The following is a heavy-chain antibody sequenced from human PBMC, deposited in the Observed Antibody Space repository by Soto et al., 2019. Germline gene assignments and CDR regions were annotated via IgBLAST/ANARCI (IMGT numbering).Heavy chain of an antibody. CDR2: IIPILGTT. Sequence: QGQLLQSGAEVRKPGSSVRVSCKTSRDTFDSYAITWVRQAPGQGLEWMGGIIPILGTTKYAQKFQGRVTMTADESKNTAHMELSSLRFEDRAMYYCAAGGRDGYIRWGQGTQVTVSS. J-gene: IGHJ4*02. CDR1: RDTFDSYA. V-gene: IGHV1-69*01. D-gene: IGHD5-18*01. CDR3: AAGGRDGYIR.